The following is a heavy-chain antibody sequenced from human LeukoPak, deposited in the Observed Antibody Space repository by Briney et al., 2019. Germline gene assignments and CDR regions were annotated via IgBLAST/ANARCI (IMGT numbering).Heavy chain of an antibody. CDR3: AKGQDVLLWFGELSSFDY. Sequence: SGGSLRLSCAASGFTFSSYGMHWVRQAPGKGLEWVAVISYDGSNKYYADSVKGRFTISRDNSKNTLYLQMNSLRAEDTAVYYCAKGQDVLLWFGELSSFDYWGQGTLVTVSS. J-gene: IGHJ4*02. D-gene: IGHD3-10*01. V-gene: IGHV3-30*18. CDR1: GFTFSSYG. CDR2: ISYDGSNK.